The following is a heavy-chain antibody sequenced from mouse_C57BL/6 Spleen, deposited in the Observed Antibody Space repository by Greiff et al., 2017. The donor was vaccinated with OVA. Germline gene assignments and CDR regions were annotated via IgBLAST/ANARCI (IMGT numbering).Heavy chain of an antibody. Sequence: EVQLVESGGDLVKPGGSLKLSCAASEFTFSSYGMSWVRQTPDKRLEWVATISSGGSYTYYPDSVKGRFTISRDNAKNTLYLQMSSLKSEDTAMYYCARERTVAGYFDVWGTGTTVTVSS. J-gene: IGHJ1*03. CDR2: ISSGGSYT. CDR3: ARERTVAGYFDV. D-gene: IGHD1-1*01. V-gene: IGHV5-6*01. CDR1: EFTFSSYG.